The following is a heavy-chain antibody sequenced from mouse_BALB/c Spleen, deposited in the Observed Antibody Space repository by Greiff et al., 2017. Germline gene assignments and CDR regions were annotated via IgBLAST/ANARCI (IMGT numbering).Heavy chain of an antibody. CDR3: AWDYFDY. V-gene: IGHV14-3*02. CDR2: IDPANGNT. Sequence: VQLKESGAELVKPGASVKLSCTASGFNIKDTYMHWVKQRPEQGLEWIGRIDPANGNTKYDPKFQGKATITADTSSNTAYLQLSSLTSEDTAVYYCAWDYFDYWGQGTTLTVSS. J-gene: IGHJ2*01. CDR1: GFNIKDTY.